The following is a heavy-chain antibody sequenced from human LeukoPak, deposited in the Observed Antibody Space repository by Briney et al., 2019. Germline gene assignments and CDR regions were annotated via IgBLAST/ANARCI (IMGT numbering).Heavy chain of an antibody. D-gene: IGHD4-17*01. Sequence: SGGSLRLSCAPYGFTVTSYWMSSARQDAGKGLEWVANIKQDGSEKYNADSVKGRFTISRDNAKNSLYLQMNSLRAEDTAVYYCAREEYGDHLWWGQGTLVTVSS. CDR2: IKQDGSEK. CDR3: AREEYGDHLW. V-gene: IGHV3-7*01. J-gene: IGHJ4*02. CDR1: GFTVTSYW.